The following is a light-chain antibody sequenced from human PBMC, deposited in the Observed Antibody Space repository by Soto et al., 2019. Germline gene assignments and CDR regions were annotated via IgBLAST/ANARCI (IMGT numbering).Light chain of an antibody. Sequence: QAVVTQEPSLTVSPGGSVTLTCGSTTGAVTSGHYPYWFQQRPGQAPRTLIYDTSNKHSWTPARFSGSLLGDKAALTLSGAQPEDEADYYCLLSYRGVGVFGGGTKVTVL. CDR1: TGAVTSGHY. J-gene: IGLJ2*01. V-gene: IGLV7-46*01. CDR3: LLSYRGVGV. CDR2: DTS.